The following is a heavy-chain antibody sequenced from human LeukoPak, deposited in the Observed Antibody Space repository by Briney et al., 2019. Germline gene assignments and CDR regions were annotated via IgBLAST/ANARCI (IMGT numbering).Heavy chain of an antibody. CDR2: ISSSGSTI. CDR3: ASGYSYENKNY. V-gene: IGHV3-48*03. D-gene: IGHD5-18*01. J-gene: IGHJ4*02. Sequence: GGSLRLSCAASGFTFSSYEMNWVRQAPGKGLEWVSYISSSGSTIYYADSVKGRFTISRDNSKNSLYLQMNRLRAEDTAVYSCASGYSYENKNYWGQGTLVTVSS. CDR1: GFTFSSYE.